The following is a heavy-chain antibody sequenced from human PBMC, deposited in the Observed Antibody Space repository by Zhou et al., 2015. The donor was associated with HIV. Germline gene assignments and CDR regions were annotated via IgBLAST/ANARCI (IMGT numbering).Heavy chain of an antibody. Sequence: QVQLVESGGGVVQPGRSLRLSCAASGFTFSSYGMHWVRQAPGKGLEWVAVISYDGSNKYYVDSVKGRFTISRDNAKNSLYLQMNSLRAEDTAVYYCARDLDRSGLGLGELSLSGFDYWGQGTLVTVSS. V-gene: IGHV3-30*03. CDR3: ARDLDRSGLGLGELSLSGFDY. J-gene: IGHJ4*02. CDR2: ISYDGSNK. CDR1: GFTFSSYG. D-gene: IGHD3-16*02.